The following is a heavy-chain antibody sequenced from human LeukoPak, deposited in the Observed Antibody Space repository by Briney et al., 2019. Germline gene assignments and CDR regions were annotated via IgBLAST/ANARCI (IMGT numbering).Heavy chain of an antibody. CDR3: ARVDYDVLTGYQNYFQY. D-gene: IGHD3-9*01. CDR2: ISSTSAYI. J-gene: IGHJ4*02. CDR1: GFTFSSYE. Sequence: KAGGSLRLSCAASGFTFSSYEMNWVRQAPGKGLEWVSSISSTSAYINYADSVKGRFTISRDNDKNSMYLQMNSLRAEDTAVYYCARVDYDVLTGYQNYFQYWGQGTLVTVSS. V-gene: IGHV3-21*01.